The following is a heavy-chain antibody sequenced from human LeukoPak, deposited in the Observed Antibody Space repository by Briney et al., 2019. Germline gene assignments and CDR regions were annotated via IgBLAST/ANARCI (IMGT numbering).Heavy chain of an antibody. J-gene: IGHJ3*02. D-gene: IGHD2-2*01. V-gene: IGHV3-21*01. Sequence: GGSLRLSCAASGFTFSSYSMNWVRQAPGKGLEWVSSISSSSSYIYYADSVKGRFTISRDNAKNSLYLQMNSLRAEDTAVYYCARGGRRGPIVVVPAAENGAFDIWGQGTMVTVSS. CDR1: GFTFSSYS. CDR2: ISSSSSYI. CDR3: ARGGRRGPIVVVPAAENGAFDI.